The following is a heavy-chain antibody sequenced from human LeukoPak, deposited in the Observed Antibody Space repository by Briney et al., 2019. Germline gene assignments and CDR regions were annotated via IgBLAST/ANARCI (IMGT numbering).Heavy chain of an antibody. Sequence: ASVKVSCKASGCTFTGYYMHWVRQAPGQGLEWMGWINPNSGGTNYAQKFQGRVTMTRDTSISTAYMELSRLRSDDTAVYYCASIDSSGYYSDYWGQGTLVTVSS. CDR2: INPNSGGT. V-gene: IGHV1-2*02. J-gene: IGHJ4*02. D-gene: IGHD3-22*01. CDR1: GCTFTGYY. CDR3: ASIDSSGYYSDY.